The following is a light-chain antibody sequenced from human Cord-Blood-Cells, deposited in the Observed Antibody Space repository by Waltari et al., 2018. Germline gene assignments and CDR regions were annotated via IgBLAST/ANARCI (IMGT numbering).Light chain of an antibody. Sequence: DIVMTQSPDSLAVSLGERATINCKSSQSVLYSSNNKNYLAWYQQKPGQPPKRLIYWASTRESGVPDRLSGSGSGTDFTLTISSLQAEDVAVYYCQQYYSTPYTFGQGTKLEIK. J-gene: IGKJ2*01. CDR3: QQYYSTPYT. CDR2: WAS. V-gene: IGKV4-1*01. CDR1: QSVLYSSNNKNY.